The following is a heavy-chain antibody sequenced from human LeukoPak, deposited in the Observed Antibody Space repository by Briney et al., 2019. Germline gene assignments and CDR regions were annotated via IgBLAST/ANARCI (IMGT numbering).Heavy chain of an antibody. D-gene: IGHD3-10*01. CDR1: GFTFSVYA. Sequence: GGSLRFSCAASGFTFSVYAMSWVRQAPGKGLEWVSGIGSDGSTHYAESVKGRFAISTDNYKSTLYLQMNSLRAEDTALYYCAKGLSSETYYNTFDYWGEGTLVPVSS. CDR3: AKGLSSETYYNTFDY. CDR2: IGSDGST. V-gene: IGHV3-23*01. J-gene: IGHJ4*02.